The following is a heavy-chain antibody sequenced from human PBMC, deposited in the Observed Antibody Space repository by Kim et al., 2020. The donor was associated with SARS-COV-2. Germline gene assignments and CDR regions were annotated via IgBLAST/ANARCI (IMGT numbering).Heavy chain of an antibody. Sequence: GGSLRLSCAMSGFTFMNKWMSWVRQAPGKGLEWLANINQDGSDYHYVDSVKGRFTIYRDNAKSSLYLQMDSLRVEDTALYYCVRGPEWGSAADYWGQGT. D-gene: IGHD2-2*01. CDR2: INQDGSDY. J-gene: IGHJ4*02. CDR3: VRGPEWGSAADY. CDR1: GFTFMNKW. V-gene: IGHV3-7*02.